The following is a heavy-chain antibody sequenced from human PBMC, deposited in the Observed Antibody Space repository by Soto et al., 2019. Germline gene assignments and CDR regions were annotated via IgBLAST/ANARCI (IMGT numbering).Heavy chain of an antibody. J-gene: IGHJ4*02. CDR3: ARHQRFSYDSGIYYNTLFDH. CDR2: INHSGIS. Sequence: SETLSLTCTVSGGSISSYYWSWIRQPPGKGLEWIGQINHSGISNYNPSLKSRVTMSVDASKNQLSLTLTSVTAADTAVYYCARHQRFSYDSGIYYNTLFDHWGLGTLVTVSS. CDR1: GGSISSYY. V-gene: IGHV4-59*08. D-gene: IGHD3-10*01.